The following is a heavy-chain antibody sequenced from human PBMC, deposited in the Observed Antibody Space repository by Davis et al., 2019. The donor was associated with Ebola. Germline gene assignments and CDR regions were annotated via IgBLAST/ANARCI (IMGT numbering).Heavy chain of an antibody. Sequence: SETLSLTCAVYGGSFSSYYWGWIRQPPGKGLEWIGSIYYSGSTYYNPSLKSRVTISVDTSKNQFSLKLSSVTAADTAVYYCARGPDEVDYWGQGTLVTVSS. CDR2: IYYSGST. J-gene: IGHJ4*02. CDR3: ARGPDEVDY. CDR1: GGSFSSYY. V-gene: IGHV4-39*07.